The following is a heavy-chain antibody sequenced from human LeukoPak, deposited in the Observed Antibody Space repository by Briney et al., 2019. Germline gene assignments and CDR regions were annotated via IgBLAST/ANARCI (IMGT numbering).Heavy chain of an antibody. V-gene: IGHV3-30*02. CDR2: IRNECSTT. J-gene: IGHJ4*02. D-gene: IGHD3-3*01. CDR1: GFIYSSYG. Sequence: GGSLRLSCVASGFIYSSYGMDWVRQAPAKGREGVAFIRNECSTTYYAGSVKSRFTISRDNSKNTLYLQMNSLRAEDTAVYYCAKDPTRFTDRSTVVDYWGQGTLVTVSS. CDR3: AKDPTRFTDRSTVVDY.